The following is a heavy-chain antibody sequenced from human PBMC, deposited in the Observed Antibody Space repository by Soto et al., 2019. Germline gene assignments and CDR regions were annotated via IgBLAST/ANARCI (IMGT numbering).Heavy chain of an antibody. V-gene: IGHV3-9*01. D-gene: IGHD3-10*01. CDR1: GFTFDDYA. J-gene: IGHJ4*02. Sequence: EVQLVESGGGWVQPGRSLRLSCAASGFTFDDYAIHWVRQAPGRGLEWVAGISWNGASICDADSVQGRFTISRDNAKNSLHLQMKSLRSEDTALYYCANRTLYDSGFDCWGQGTLVTVSS. CDR3: ANRTLYDSGFDC. CDR2: ISWNGASI.